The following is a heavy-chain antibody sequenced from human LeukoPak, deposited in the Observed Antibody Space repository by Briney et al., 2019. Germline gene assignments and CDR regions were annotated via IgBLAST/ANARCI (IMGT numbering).Heavy chain of an antibody. CDR1: GFTFSSYA. J-gene: IGHJ5*02. Sequence: GRSLRLSCAASGFTFSSYAMHWVRQAPGKGLEWVAVISYDGSNKYYADSVKGRFTISRDNSKNTLYLQMNSLRAEDMAVYYCARGVNYYDSSGYYLNWFDPWGQGTLVTVSS. V-gene: IGHV3-30-3*01. D-gene: IGHD3-22*01. CDR2: ISYDGSNK. CDR3: ARGVNYYDSSGYYLNWFDP.